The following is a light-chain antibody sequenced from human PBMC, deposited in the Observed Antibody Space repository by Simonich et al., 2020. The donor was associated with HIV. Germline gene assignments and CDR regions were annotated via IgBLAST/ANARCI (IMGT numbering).Light chain of an antibody. J-gene: IGKJ2*01. CDR3: QQYYDSPYT. CDR2: GAP. V-gene: IGKV3-15*01. CDR1: QSVSSN. Sequence: IVMTQSPATLSVSPGEKATPTCRASQSVSSNLAWYQTKPGQSPRLLIYGAPTRATAIPDSFSGSGSGTDFTLTISSLQAEDVAVYYCQQYYDSPYTFGQGTKLEIK.